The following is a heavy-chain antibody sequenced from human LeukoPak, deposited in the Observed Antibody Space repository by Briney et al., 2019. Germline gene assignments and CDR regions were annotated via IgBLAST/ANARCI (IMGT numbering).Heavy chain of an antibody. J-gene: IGHJ4*02. D-gene: IGHD3-10*01. CDR3: TKVLVRGVFRY. V-gene: IGHV3-15*01. CDR1: GFTFSNAW. CDR2: IKSKTDGGTT. Sequence: GGSLRLSCAASGFTFSNAWMSWVRQAPGKGLEWVGRIKSKTDGGTTDYAAPVKGRFTISRDDSKNTLYLQMHRLKTEDTALYYCTKVLVRGVFRYWGQGTLVTVSS.